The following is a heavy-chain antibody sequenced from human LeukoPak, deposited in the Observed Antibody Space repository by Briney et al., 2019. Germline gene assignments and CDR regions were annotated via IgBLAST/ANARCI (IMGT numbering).Heavy chain of an antibody. J-gene: IGHJ3*02. Sequence: GGSLRLSCAASGFTFSSYAMSWVRQAPGKGLEWVSVIYSGGSTYYADSVKGRFTISRDNSKNTLYLQMNSLRAEDTAVYYCARGYGDYEPDAFDIWGQGTMVTVSS. CDR3: ARGYGDYEPDAFDI. CDR2: IYSGGST. V-gene: IGHV3-66*02. D-gene: IGHD4-17*01. CDR1: GFTFSSYA.